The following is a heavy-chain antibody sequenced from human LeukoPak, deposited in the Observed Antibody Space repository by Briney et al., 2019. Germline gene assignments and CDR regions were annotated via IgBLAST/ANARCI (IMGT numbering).Heavy chain of an antibody. J-gene: IGHJ4*02. CDR1: GGSISSYY. V-gene: IGHV4-59*01. CDR2: IYYSGST. D-gene: IGHD3-3*01. CDR3: ARVGYDFWSGYHTERVYYFDY. Sequence: PSETLSLTCTVSGGSISSYYWSWIRQPPGKGLEWIGYIYYSGSTNYNPSLKSRVTISVDTSKNQVSLKLSSVTAADTAVYYCARVGYDFWSGYHTERVYYFDYWGQGTLVTVSS.